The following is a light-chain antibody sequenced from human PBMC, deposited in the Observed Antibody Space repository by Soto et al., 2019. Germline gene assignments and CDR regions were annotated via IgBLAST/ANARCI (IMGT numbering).Light chain of an antibody. CDR1: QSINNC. Sequence: DIQMTQSPSTLSASVGDRVTITCRASQSINNCLDWYQQKPGKAPKLFIFKAATLEIGVPSRFRGSGSGTEFTLSISSLQPDDFATYFCQQYESFPRTFGQGTKVEIK. CDR3: QQYESFPRT. CDR2: KAA. J-gene: IGKJ1*01. V-gene: IGKV1-5*03.